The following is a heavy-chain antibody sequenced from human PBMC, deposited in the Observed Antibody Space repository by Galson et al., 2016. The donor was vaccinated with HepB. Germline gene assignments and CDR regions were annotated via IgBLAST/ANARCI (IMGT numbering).Heavy chain of an antibody. CDR1: SYTFSNYG. CDR3: ARDDGDYDVDFGY. Sequence: SVKVSCKASSYTFSNYGLNWVRQAPGQGLEWRGWISDYTVNKMYAQKFRDRLTMTIDTSNSTAYLELRSLRSDDTAVYYCARDDGDYDVDFGYWGQGTLVTVSS. V-gene: IGHV1-18*01. D-gene: IGHD4-17*01. J-gene: IGHJ4*02. CDR2: ISDYTVNK.